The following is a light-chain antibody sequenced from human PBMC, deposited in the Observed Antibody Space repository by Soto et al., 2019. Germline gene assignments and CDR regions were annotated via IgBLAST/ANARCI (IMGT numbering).Light chain of an antibody. Sequence: ESVLTQSPGTLSLSPGERATLSCRPRQRISSNLAWYQQKPGQAPRLLIYGASTRATGIPARFSGSGSGTEFTLTISSLQSEDFAVYYCQQYHNWWTFGQGTKVDIK. CDR1: QRISSN. J-gene: IGKJ1*01. V-gene: IGKV3-15*01. CDR2: GAS. CDR3: QQYHNWWT.